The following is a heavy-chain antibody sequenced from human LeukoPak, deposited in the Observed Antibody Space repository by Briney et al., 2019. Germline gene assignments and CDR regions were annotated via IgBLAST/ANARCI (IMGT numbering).Heavy chain of an antibody. CDR3: ARGPASSSWYLAFDY. Sequence: TSETLSLTCAAYGGSFSGYYWSWIRQPPGKGLEWIGEINHSGSTNYNPSLKSRVTISVDTSKNQFSLKLCSVTAADTAVYYCARGPASSSWYLAFDYWGQGTLVTVSS. J-gene: IGHJ4*02. D-gene: IGHD6-13*01. V-gene: IGHV4-34*01. CDR1: GGSFSGYY. CDR2: INHSGST.